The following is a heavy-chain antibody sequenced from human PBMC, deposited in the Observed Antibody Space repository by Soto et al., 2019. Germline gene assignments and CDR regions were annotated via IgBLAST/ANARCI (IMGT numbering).Heavy chain of an antibody. CDR3: ARVMGGGYYYDFDY. Sequence: PGGSLRLSCAASGFTFSSYSMNWVRQAPGKGLEWVSYISSSSSTIYYADSVKGRFTISRDNAKNSLYLQMNSLRDEDTAVYYCARVMGGGYYYDFDYWGQGTLVTVSS. J-gene: IGHJ4*02. V-gene: IGHV3-48*02. D-gene: IGHD3-22*01. CDR1: GFTFSSYS. CDR2: ISSSSSTI.